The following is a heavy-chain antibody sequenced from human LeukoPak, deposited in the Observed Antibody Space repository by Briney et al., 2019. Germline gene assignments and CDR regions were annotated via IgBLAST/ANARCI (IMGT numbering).Heavy chain of an antibody. J-gene: IGHJ4*02. CDR1: GFTFDDYG. V-gene: IGHV3-20*04. CDR3: ARALVGATWGVDY. CDR2: INWNGGST. Sequence: RPGGSLRLSCAASGFTFDDYGMSWVRQAPGKGLERVSCINWNGGSTGYADSVKGRFTISRDNAKNSLYLQMNSLRAEDTALYYCARALVGATWGVDYWGQGTLVTVSS. D-gene: IGHD1-26*01.